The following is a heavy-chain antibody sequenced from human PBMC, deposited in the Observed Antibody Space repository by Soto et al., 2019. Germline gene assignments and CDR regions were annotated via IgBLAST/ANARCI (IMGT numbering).Heavy chain of an antibody. CDR3: ALAATSSVDY. V-gene: IGHV1-69*02. D-gene: IGHD2-15*01. J-gene: IGHJ4*02. Sequence: SVKVSCKASGGTFSTYSINWVRQAPGQGLEWMGRIIPTFGIANYAQKFQGRVTITADKSTSTAYMELSSLRSEDTAVYYCALAATSSVDYWGQGTLVTVSS. CDR1: GGTFSTYS. CDR2: IIPTFGIA.